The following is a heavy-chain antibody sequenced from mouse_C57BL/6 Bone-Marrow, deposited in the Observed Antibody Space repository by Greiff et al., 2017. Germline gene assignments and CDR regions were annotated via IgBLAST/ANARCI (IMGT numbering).Heavy chain of an antibody. Sequence: QVQLQQPGTELVKPGASVKLSCKASGYTFTSYRMHWVQQRPGQGLEWIGNINPSNGGTNYNEKFKSKATLTVDKSSSTAYMQLSSLTSEDSAVYYCAREGGYYGTRYFDVWGTGTTVTVSS. CDR3: AREGGYYGTRYFDV. CDR1: GYTFTSYR. J-gene: IGHJ1*03. CDR2: INPSNGGT. V-gene: IGHV1-53*01. D-gene: IGHD1-1*01.